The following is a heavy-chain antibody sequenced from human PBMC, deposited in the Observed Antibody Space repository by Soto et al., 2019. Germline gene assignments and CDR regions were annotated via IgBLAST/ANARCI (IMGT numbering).Heavy chain of an antibody. CDR2: IHPGDSET. D-gene: IGHD6-13*01. CDR1: GYSFTNYW. Sequence: GESLKISCKGSGYSFTNYWIGWVRQIPGRDLEWMGIIHPGDSETRYSPFFQGQVTISADKSISTAYLQWSSLKASDTAMYYCARHNRYSSTWFEGWFDPWGQGTLVTVSS. CDR3: ARHNRYSSTWFEGWFDP. J-gene: IGHJ5*02. V-gene: IGHV5-51*01.